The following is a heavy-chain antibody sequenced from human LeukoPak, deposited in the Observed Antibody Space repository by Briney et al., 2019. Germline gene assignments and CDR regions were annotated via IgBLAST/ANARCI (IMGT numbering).Heavy chain of an antibody. J-gene: IGHJ4*02. D-gene: IGHD6-13*01. CDR3: AKDGLSSSCQYYFDY. V-gene: IGHV3-30-3*01. CDR1: GFTFSSYA. CDR2: ISYDGSNK. Sequence: PGGSLRLSCAASGFTFSSYAMHWVRQAPGKGLEWVAVISYDGSNKYYADSVKGRFTISRDNSKNTLYLQMNSLRAEDTAVYYCAKDGLSSSCQYYFDYWGQGTLVTVSS.